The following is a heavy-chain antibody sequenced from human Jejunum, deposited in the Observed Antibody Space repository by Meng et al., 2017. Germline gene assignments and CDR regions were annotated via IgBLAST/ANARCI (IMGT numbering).Heavy chain of an antibody. J-gene: IGHJ4*02. CDR1: GFIFTNYD. V-gene: IGHV3-23*01. CDR3: AKELANARPFDY. Sequence: GGSLRLSCAASGFIFTNYDMSWVRQAPGKGPEWVSTVTIDGGTHYPGSVKGRFSISRDNSKTTLFLQMNSLRVEDTAIYYCAKELANARPFDYWGQGTLVTVSS. D-gene: IGHD2-2*01. CDR2: VTIDGGT.